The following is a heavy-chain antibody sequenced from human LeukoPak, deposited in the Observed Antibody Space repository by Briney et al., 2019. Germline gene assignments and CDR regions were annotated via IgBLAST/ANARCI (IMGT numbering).Heavy chain of an antibody. CDR1: GFTFSSYA. CDR3: AREAYYYDSSGSQFDAFDV. Sequence: PGGSLRLSCAASGFTFSSYAMNWVRQAPGKGLEWVSAISSGGGGTYYADSVKGRFTISRDNSKNTLYLQMNSLRAEDTAVYYCAREAYYYDSSGSQFDAFDVWGPGTMVTVSS. J-gene: IGHJ3*01. D-gene: IGHD3-22*01. CDR2: ISSGGGGT. V-gene: IGHV3-23*01.